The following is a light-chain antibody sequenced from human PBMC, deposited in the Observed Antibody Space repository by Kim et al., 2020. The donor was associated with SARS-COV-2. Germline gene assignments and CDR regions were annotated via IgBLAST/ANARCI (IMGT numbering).Light chain of an antibody. J-gene: IGKJ2*01. CDR3: QQRTNCPPFT. Sequence: EIVLTQFPATLSLSPGETATLSCRASQSVSNFLAWYQQKPGQAPRLLIYDASNRAPGIPARFSASGSGTDFTLTISSLEPEVFAVYYCQQRTNCPPFTFGQGTKLEI. CDR1: QSVSNF. V-gene: IGKV3-11*01. CDR2: DAS.